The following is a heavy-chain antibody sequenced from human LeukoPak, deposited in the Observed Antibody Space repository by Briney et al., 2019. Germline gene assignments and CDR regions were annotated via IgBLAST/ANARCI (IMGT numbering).Heavy chain of an antibody. CDR2: INHSGTT. CDR1: GGSFSSYY. V-gene: IGHV4-34*01. Sequence: SETLSLTCAVYGGSFSSYYWSWIRQSPGKGLEWIGEINHSGTTKYNPSLKSQVTISVDTPQNQFSLRLSSVTAADTAVYYCTRNNWFDPWGQGTLVTVSS. J-gene: IGHJ5*02. CDR3: TRNNWFDP.